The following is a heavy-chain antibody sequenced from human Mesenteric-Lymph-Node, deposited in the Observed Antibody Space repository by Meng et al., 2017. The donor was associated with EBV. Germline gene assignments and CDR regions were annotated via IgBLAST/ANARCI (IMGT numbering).Heavy chain of an antibody. Sequence: EVQLLESGGGLVQPGGSLRLSCVVSGFSFNMYAMSWVRQAPGKGLVWISGISDNGDNTYYADSVKGRFTVSRDNSRNTLHLQLNSLRADDTAVYYCAKDRGHVMTGSYSGPLDYWGRVTLVTVSS. CDR1: GFSFNMYA. D-gene: IGHD1-26*01. CDR2: ISDNGDNT. J-gene: IGHJ4*02. CDR3: AKDRGHVMTGSYSGPLDY. V-gene: IGHV3-23*01.